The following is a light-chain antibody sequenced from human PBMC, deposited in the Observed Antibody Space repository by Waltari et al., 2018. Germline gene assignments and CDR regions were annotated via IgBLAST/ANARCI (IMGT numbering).Light chain of an antibody. CDR1: SSDVGSYKY. J-gene: IGLJ3*02. V-gene: IGLV2-11*01. CDR3: CSYAGNYTWV. Sequence: QSALTQPRSVSGSPGQSVTISCTGTSSDVGSYKYVSWYQQHPGKALKLMIYDVSKRPSGVPDGFSGSKSGNTASLTISGLQAEDEADYYCCSYAGNYTWVFGGGTKLTVL. CDR2: DVS.